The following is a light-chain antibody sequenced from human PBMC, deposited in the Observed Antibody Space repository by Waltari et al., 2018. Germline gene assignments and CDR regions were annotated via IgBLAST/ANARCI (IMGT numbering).Light chain of an antibody. J-gene: IGKJ1*01. V-gene: IGKV1-NL1*01. Sequence: DIQMSQSPSSLSASVGDRVTITCRASHGITNSLAWYQQKPGKAPKLLVYAASILESGIPSRFSGIGSGTDYTLTNSSLQPEDFATYYCQQYNSIPRTFGQGTKVEIK. CDR3: QQYNSIPRT. CDR2: AAS. CDR1: HGITNS.